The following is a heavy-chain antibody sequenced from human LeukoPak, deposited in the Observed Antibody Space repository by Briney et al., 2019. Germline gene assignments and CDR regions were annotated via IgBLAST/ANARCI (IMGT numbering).Heavy chain of an antibody. CDR1: GYTFTGYY. CDR2: INPNSGGT. D-gene: IGHD6-13*01. CDR3: ATGWEEAAAGTNY. J-gene: IGHJ4*02. Sequence: GASVKVSCKASGYTFTGYYMHWVRQAPGQGLEWMGWINPNSGGTNYAQKFQGRVTMTRDTSISTAYMELSRLRSDDTAVYYCATGWEEAAAGTNYWGRGTLVTVSS. V-gene: IGHV1-2*02.